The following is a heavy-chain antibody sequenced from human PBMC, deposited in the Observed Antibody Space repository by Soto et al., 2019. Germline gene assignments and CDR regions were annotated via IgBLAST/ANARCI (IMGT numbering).Heavy chain of an antibody. CDR2: IDPSDSYT. D-gene: IGHD3-22*01. CDR1: GYSFTSYW. CDR3: TTLWEYYYDSRNYHPAN. Sequence: PGESLKISCKGSGYSFTSYWISWVRQMPGKGLEWMGRIDPSDSYTNYSPSFQGHVTISADKSISTAYLQWSSLKASDTAMYYCTTLWEYYYDSRNYHPANWGQGTLVTVSS. V-gene: IGHV5-10-1*01. J-gene: IGHJ4*02.